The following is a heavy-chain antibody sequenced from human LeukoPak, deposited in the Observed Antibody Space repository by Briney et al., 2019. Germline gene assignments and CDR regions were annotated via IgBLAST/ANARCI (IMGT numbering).Heavy chain of an antibody. D-gene: IGHD5-18*01. CDR2: ISSSSSTI. J-gene: IGHJ3*02. V-gene: IGHV3-48*01. CDR3: ARDLEYVDTAMESGGDI. Sequence: GGSLRLSCAASGFTFSSYSMNWVRQAPGKGLEWVSYISSSSSTIYYADSVKGRFTISRDNAKNSLYLQMNSLRAEDTAVYYCARDLEYVDTAMESGGDIWGQGTMVTVSS. CDR1: GFTFSSYS.